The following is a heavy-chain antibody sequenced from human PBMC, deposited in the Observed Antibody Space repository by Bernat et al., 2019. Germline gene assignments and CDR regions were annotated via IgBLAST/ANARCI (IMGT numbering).Heavy chain of an antibody. V-gene: IGHV3-21*01. CDR2: ISSSSSYI. CDR3: ARQKLSRYSSSWVQDY. CDR1: GFTFSSYS. D-gene: IGHD6-13*01. J-gene: IGHJ4*02. Sequence: EVQLVESGGGLVKPGGSLRLSCAASGFTFSSYSMNWVRQAPGKGLEWVSSISSSSSYIYYADSVKGRFTISRDNAKNSLYLQMNSLRAEDTAVYYCARQKLSRYSSSWVQDYWGQGTLVTVSS.